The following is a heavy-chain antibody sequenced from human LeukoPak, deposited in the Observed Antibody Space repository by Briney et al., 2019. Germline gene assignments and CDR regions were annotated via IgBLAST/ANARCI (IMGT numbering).Heavy chain of an antibody. CDR2: MYTVGTT. D-gene: IGHD1-26*01. Sequence: GGSLRLSCAASAFSVSTNYMSWVRQAPGKGLEWVSVMYTVGTTHYADSVKGRCTISGDTSTNTVYLQLNSLRAEDTATYYCAGYGGSYPYYMDVWGKGTTVTLSS. V-gene: IGHV3-66*01. CDR3: AGYGGSYPYYMDV. CDR1: AFSVSTNY. J-gene: IGHJ6*03.